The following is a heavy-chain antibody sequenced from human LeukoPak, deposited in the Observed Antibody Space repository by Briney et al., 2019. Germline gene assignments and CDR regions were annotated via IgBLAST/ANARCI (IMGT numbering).Heavy chain of an antibody. CDR3: ARDPGGYMDV. CDR2: ISDSGGST. CDR1: GFTFSNYA. J-gene: IGHJ6*03. D-gene: IGHD3-10*01. V-gene: IGHV3-23*01. Sequence: GGSLRLSCAASGFTFSNYAMSWVRQAPGKGLEWVSVISDSGGSTYYADSVKGRFTISRDNAKNSLYLQMNSLRAEDTTVYYCARDPGGYMDVWGKGTTVTISS.